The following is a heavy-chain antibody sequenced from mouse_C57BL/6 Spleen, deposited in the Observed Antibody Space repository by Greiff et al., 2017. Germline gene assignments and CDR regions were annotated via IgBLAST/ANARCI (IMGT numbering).Heavy chain of an antibody. CDR2: ISSGGDYI. Sequence: EVMLVESGEGLVKPGGSLKLSCAASGFTFSSYAMSWVRQTPEKRLEWVAYISSGGDYIYYADTVKGRFTISRDNARNTLYLQISSLQSEDIAMYYCTIDGVSDDLYYYAMDYWGQGTSVTVSS. CDR3: TIDGVSDDLYYYAMDY. CDR1: GFTFSSYA. J-gene: IGHJ4*01. D-gene: IGHD2-4*01. V-gene: IGHV5-9-1*02.